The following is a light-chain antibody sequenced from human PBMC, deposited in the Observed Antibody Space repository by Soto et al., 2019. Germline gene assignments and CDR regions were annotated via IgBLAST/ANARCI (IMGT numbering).Light chain of an antibody. V-gene: IGKV3-11*01. Sequence: EIVMTQSPGTPSVSPGERATLSCRASETVSRNLAWYQQKPGQAPRLLIYDASNRATGIPARFSGSGSGTDFTLTISSLEPEDFAVYYCQQRSNWRGTFGGGTKVDNK. J-gene: IGKJ4*01. CDR1: ETVSRN. CDR3: QQRSNWRGT. CDR2: DAS.